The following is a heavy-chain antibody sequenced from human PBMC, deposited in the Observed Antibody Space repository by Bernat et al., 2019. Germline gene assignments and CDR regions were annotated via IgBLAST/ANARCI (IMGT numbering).Heavy chain of an antibody. Sequence: QVQLVESGGGVVQPGRSLRLSCAASGFTFSSYGMHWVRQAPGKGLEWVAVIWYDGSNKYYVDSVKGRFTISRDNSKNTLYLQMNSLRAEDTAVYYCGTVSRCSGCYIDYWGQGTMVTVSS. CDR2: IWYDGSNK. CDR1: GFTFSSYG. D-gene: IGHD2-2*02. J-gene: IGHJ4*02. V-gene: IGHV3-33*08. CDR3: GTVSRCSGCYIDY.